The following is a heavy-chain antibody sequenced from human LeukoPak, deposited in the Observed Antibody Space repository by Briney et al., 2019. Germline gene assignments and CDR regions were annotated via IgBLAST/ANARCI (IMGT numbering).Heavy chain of an antibody. D-gene: IGHD2-2*01. CDR3: AKDRSCSRTSCYSPFDY. Sequence: GGSLRLSCAASGFTFSSYSMNWVRQAPGKGLEWVSYIRSSSRTIFYADSVKGRFTISRDNSKNTLYLQMNSLRAEDTAVYYCAKDRSCSRTSCYSPFDYWGQGTLVTVSS. CDR2: IRSSSRTI. CDR1: GFTFSSYS. J-gene: IGHJ4*02. V-gene: IGHV3-48*01.